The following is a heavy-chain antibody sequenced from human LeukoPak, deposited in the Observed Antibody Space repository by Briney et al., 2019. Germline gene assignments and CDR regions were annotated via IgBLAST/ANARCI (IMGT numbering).Heavy chain of an antibody. CDR1: GFTFSSYW. V-gene: IGHV3-74*01. Sequence: GGSLRLSCAASGFTFSSYWMHWARQAPGKGLVWVSRINTDGSSTSYADSVKGRFTISRDNAKNTLYLQMNSLRAEDTAVYYCGRNDFWSGYYEMDVWGKGTTVTVSS. J-gene: IGHJ6*04. CDR3: GRNDFWSGYYEMDV. D-gene: IGHD3-3*01. CDR2: INTDGSST.